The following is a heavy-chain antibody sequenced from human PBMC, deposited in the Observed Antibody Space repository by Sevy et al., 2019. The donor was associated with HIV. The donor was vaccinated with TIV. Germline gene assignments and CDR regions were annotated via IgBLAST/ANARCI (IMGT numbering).Heavy chain of an antibody. J-gene: IGHJ4*02. V-gene: IGHV5-51*01. CDR3: ATSRWGYFDSSGYFKY. D-gene: IGHD3-22*01. CDR2: IYPDDYDN. Sequence: GESLKISCKGSGYSFTSHWLGWVRHMPGKGLEWMGIIYPDDYDNKYSTSFQGQVTFSHDKSISTAYLQWSSLKASDTAMYYCATSRWGYFDSSGYFKYWGQGTLVTVSS. CDR1: GYSFTSHW.